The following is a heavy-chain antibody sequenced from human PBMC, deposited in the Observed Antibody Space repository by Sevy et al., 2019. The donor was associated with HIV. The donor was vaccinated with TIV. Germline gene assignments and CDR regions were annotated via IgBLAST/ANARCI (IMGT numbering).Heavy chain of an antibody. CDR2: IIPIFGTA. D-gene: IGHD3-22*01. CDR3: ARDPCYYDSPPCFDP. CDR1: GGTFSSYA. J-gene: IGHJ5*02. Sequence: SVKVSCKASGGTFSSYAISWVRQAPGQGLEWMGGIIPIFGTANYAQKFQGRVTITADESTSTAYMELSSLRSEDTAVYYCARDPCYYDSPPCFDPWGQGTLVTVSS. V-gene: IGHV1-69*13.